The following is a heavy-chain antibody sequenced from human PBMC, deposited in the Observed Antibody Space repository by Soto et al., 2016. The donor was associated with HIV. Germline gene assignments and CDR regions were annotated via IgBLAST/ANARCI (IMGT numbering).Heavy chain of an antibody. D-gene: IGHD5-12*01. V-gene: IGHV3-74*01. Sequence: EVQLVESGGGLVQPGGSLRLSCAVSGFTFSSYWMHWVRQAPGKGLVWVSRINFDGSSTTYADSVKGRFTISRDNAKNTVYLQMNSLRAEDTAVYYCVRVGGDGYNYEFDYWGQGTLVTVSS. CDR1: GFTFSSYW. CDR3: VRVGGDGYNYEFDY. CDR2: INFDGSST. J-gene: IGHJ4*02.